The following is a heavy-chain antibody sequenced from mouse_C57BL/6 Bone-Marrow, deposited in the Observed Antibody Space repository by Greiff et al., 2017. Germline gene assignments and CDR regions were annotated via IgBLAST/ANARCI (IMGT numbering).Heavy chain of an antibody. CDR1: GYTFTSYG. CDR3: ARRLLGYAMDY. Sequence: QVQLQQSGAELARPGASVKLSCKASGYTFTSYGISWVKQRTGQGLEWIGEIYPRSGNTYYNEKFKGKATLTADKSSSTAYMELLSLTSEDSAVYFCARRLLGYAMDYWGQGTSVTVSS. CDR2: IYPRSGNT. J-gene: IGHJ4*01. D-gene: IGHD2-10*01. V-gene: IGHV1-81*01.